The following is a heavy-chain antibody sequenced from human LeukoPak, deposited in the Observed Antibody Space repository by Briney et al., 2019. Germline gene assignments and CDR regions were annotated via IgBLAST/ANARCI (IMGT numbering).Heavy chain of an antibody. J-gene: IGHJ4*02. Sequence: GGSLRLSCAASGFTFSSYAMSWVRQAPGKGLEWVSAISGSGGGTYYADSVKGRFTISRDNSKNTLYLQMNSLRAEDTAVYYCAKGFPLAGTLTPTDYWGQGTLVTVSS. CDR3: AKGFPLAGTLTPTDY. CDR2: ISGSGGGT. CDR1: GFTFSSYA. V-gene: IGHV3-23*01. D-gene: IGHD6-19*01.